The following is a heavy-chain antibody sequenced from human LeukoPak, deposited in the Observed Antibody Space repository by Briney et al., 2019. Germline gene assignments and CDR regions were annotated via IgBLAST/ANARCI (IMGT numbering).Heavy chain of an antibody. CDR1: GFTFSSYG. V-gene: IGHV3-30*02. J-gene: IGHJ4*02. CDR2: IRYDGSNK. D-gene: IGHD1-26*01. CDR3: AKENEWEPPPGYFDY. Sequence: PGGSLRLSCAASGFTFSSYGMHWVRQAPGKGLEWVAFIRYDGSNKYYADSVKGRFTISRDNSKNTLYLQMNSLRAEDTAVYYCAKENEWEPPPGYFDYWGQGTLVTVSS.